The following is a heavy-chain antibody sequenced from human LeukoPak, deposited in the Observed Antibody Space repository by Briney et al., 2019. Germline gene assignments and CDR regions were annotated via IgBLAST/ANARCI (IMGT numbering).Heavy chain of an antibody. CDR1: GGSISSRSNY. J-gene: IGHJ4*02. CDR2: IYYSGST. CDR3: ARAPYYDFWSGYPPLDY. D-gene: IGHD3-3*01. V-gene: IGHV4-39*01. Sequence: PSETLSLTCIVSGGSISSRSNYWGWIRQPPGKGLEWIGSIYYSGSTYYNPSLKSRVTISVDTSKNQFSLKLSSVTAADTAVYYCARAPYYDFWSGYPPLDYWGQGTLVTVSS.